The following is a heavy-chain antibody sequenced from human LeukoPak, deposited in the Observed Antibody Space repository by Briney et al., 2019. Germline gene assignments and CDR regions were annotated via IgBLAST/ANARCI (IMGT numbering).Heavy chain of an antibody. V-gene: IGHV5-51*01. CDR2: IYPDDSDT. J-gene: IGHJ4*02. CDR1: GYSFSSYW. CDR3: ARHRKDIGFDS. D-gene: IGHD2-15*01. Sequence: GESLKISCRGSGYSFSSYWIGWVRQMPGKGLEWMGIIYPDDSDTRYSPSFQGQVTISADRSISTAYLQWSSLKASDTAMYYCARHRKDIGFDSWGQGTLVTVSS.